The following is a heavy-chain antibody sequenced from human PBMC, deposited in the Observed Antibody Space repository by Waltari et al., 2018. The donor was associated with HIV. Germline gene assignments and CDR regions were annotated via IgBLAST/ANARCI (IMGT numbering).Heavy chain of an antibody. CDR1: ADTINHYY. CDR2: SYYTGTS. Sequence: QVQLQASGPGLVKPSETLSLTCTVSADTINHYYLSWTRQSPAKGLDWIGYSYYTGTSNYNPSPSLKSRVTMSLDTSKTQFSLKLTSVSAADTAVYYCARTVGTSISGVITYNWFDSWGQGTLVTVSS. CDR3: ARTVGTSISGVITYNWFDS. V-gene: IGHV4-59*01. D-gene: IGHD3-3*01. J-gene: IGHJ5*01.